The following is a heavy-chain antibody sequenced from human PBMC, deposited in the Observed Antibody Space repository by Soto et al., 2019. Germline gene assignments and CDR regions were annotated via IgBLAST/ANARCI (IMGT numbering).Heavy chain of an antibody. V-gene: IGHV4-61*01. Sequence: SETLSLTCTVSGGSVSSGSYYWSWIRQPPGKGLEWIGYIYYSGSTNYNPSLKSRVTISVDTSKNQFSLKLSSVTAADTAVYYCARDRMVRGEYYYYYGMDVWGQGTTVTVSS. CDR3: ARDRMVRGEYYYYYGMDV. CDR2: IYYSGST. CDR1: GGSVSSGSYY. J-gene: IGHJ6*02. D-gene: IGHD3-10*01.